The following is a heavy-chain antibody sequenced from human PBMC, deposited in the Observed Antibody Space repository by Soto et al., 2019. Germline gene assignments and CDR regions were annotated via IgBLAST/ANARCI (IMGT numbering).Heavy chain of an antibody. CDR2: IYYSGST. CDR1: GGSISSGGYY. J-gene: IGHJ5*02. D-gene: IGHD3-9*01. CDR3: ARFRFDWSHNWFDP. V-gene: IGHV4-31*03. Sequence: QVQLQESGPGLVKPSQTLSLTCTVSGGSISSGGYYWSWIRQHPGKGLEWIGYIYYSGSTYYNPSLKSRVTISVDTSKNQFSLKLSSVTAPDTAVYYCARFRFDWSHNWFDPWGQGTLVTVSS.